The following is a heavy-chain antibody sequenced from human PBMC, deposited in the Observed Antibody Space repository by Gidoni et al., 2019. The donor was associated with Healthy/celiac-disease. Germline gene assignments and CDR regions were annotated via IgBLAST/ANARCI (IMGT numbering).Heavy chain of an antibody. CDR3: AKAWAYCGGDCYTDAFDI. V-gene: IGHV3-23*01. J-gene: IGHJ3*02. D-gene: IGHD2-21*02. CDR2: ISGSGSST. Sequence: EVQLLESGGGLVQPGGSLRLSCAASGFTFSSYAMRWVRQAPGKGLEWVSAISGSGSSTYYADSVKGRFTISRDNSKNTLYLQMNSLRAEDTAVYYCAKAWAYCGGDCYTDAFDIWGQGTMVTVSS. CDR1: GFTFSSYA.